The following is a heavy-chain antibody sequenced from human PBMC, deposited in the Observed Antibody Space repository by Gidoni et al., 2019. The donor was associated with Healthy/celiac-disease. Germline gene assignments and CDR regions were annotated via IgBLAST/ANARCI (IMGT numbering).Heavy chain of an antibody. Sequence: EVQLVESGGGLVQPGGSLRLPCAASGFTFSNYWMSWVRQAPGKGLEWVANIKQDGSEKYYVDSVKGRFTISRDNAKNSLYLQMNSLRAEDTAVYYCARDPFRHDSRGYWGQGTLVTVSS. CDR3: ARDPFRHDSRGY. CDR1: GFTFSNYW. D-gene: IGHD3-22*01. V-gene: IGHV3-7*03. J-gene: IGHJ4*02. CDR2: IKQDGSEK.